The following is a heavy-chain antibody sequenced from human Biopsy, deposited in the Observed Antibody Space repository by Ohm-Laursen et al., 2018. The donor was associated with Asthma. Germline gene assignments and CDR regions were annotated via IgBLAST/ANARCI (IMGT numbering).Heavy chain of an antibody. CDR3: ARGVITNWFDP. CDR2: THYSGTT. CDR1: GGSIGIYY. Sequence: SETLSLTCTVSGGSIGIYYWGWIRQPPGKGLEYIGYTHYSGTTNTDPSLTGRVTMSVDTSKNQFSLKVTSVTAAGTAVYYCARGVITNWFDPWGQGTLVTVSS. J-gene: IGHJ5*02. D-gene: IGHD3-16*02. V-gene: IGHV4-59*01.